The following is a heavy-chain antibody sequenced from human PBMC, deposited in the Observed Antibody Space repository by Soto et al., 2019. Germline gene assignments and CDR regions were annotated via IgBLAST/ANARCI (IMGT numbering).Heavy chain of an antibody. CDR2: IYSGGST. V-gene: IGHV3-66*01. CDR1: GFTVTSHY. Sequence: GSLRLSCAASGFTVTSHYMSWVRQAPGKGLEWVSVIYSGGSTYYAVSVKGRFTISRDNSKNTLYLQMNSLRAEDTAVYYCARDLYFDYWRQGTLVTVSS. J-gene: IGHJ4*02. CDR3: ARDLYFDY.